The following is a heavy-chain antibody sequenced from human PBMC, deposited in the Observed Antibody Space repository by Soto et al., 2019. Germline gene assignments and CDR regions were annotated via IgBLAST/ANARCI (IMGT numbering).Heavy chain of an antibody. CDR2: IYSGGST. D-gene: IGHD5-12*01. Sequence: PGGSLRLSCAASGFTVSSNYMSWVRQAPGKGLEWVSVIYSGGSTYYADSVKGRFTISRDNSKNTLYLQMNSLRAEDTAVYYCARDRAGYDFYNGMDVWGQGTTVTV. CDR3: ARDRAGYDFYNGMDV. V-gene: IGHV3-53*01. CDR1: GFTVSSNY. J-gene: IGHJ6*02.